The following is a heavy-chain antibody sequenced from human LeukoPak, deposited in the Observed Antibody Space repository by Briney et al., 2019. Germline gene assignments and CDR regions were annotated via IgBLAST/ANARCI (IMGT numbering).Heavy chain of an antibody. CDR3: ARRSYYYDSSGYNEKFDY. J-gene: IGHJ4*02. D-gene: IGHD3-22*01. Sequence: PSETLSLTCTVSGGSISSSSYYWGWIRQPPGKGLEWIGSIYYSGDTYYSPSLKSRVTISVDASKNQFSLKLSSVTAADTAVYYCARRSYYYDSSGYNEKFDYWGQGTLVTVSS. CDR2: IYYSGDT. CDR1: GGSISSSSYY. V-gene: IGHV4-39*01.